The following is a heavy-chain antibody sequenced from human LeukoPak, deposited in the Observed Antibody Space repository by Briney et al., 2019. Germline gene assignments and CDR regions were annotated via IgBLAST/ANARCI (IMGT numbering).Heavy chain of an antibody. D-gene: IGHD1-7*01. CDR2: ISSSSSYI. CDR1: GFTFSSYG. CDR3: ARAHNWKYGSFDF. Sequence: GGSLRLSCAASGFTFSSYGMHWVRQAPGKGLEWVSCISSSSSYIYYADSVKGRFTISRDNAKNSLYLQMNSLRAEDTAVYYCARAHNWKYGSFDFWGQGTLVTVSS. V-gene: IGHV3-21*01. J-gene: IGHJ4*02.